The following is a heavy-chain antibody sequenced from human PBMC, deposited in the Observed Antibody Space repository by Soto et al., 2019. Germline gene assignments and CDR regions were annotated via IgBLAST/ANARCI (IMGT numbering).Heavy chain of an antibody. CDR1: GFTFSSSW. V-gene: IGHV3-48*01. Sequence: PGGSLRLSCAASGFTFSSSWMHWVRQAPGKGLVWVSFISSSGTTIYYGDSVKGRFTVSRDNAKNSLYLQMNSLRAEDTAVYYCARRLASYYYYYMDVWGKGTTVTVSS. J-gene: IGHJ6*03. CDR2: ISSSGTTI. CDR3: ARRLASYYYYYMDV.